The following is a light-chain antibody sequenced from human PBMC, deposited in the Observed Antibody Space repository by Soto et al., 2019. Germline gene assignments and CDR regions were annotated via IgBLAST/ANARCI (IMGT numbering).Light chain of an antibody. CDR3: QQYNNWPRT. CDR2: TAS. J-gene: IGKJ1*01. Sequence: DIQMTQSPSTLSGSVVDRVTITCRASQSIGSWLAWYQQQPGKVPKLLIYTASTLQSGVPSRFSGSGSGAEFTLTISSLQSEDFAVYYCQQYNNWPRTFGQGTKVDIK. CDR1: QSIGSW. V-gene: IGKV1-5*03.